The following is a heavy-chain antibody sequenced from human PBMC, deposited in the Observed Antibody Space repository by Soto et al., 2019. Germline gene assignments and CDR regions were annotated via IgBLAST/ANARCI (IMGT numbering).Heavy chain of an antibody. V-gene: IGHV1-46*01. CDR3: AKDRPLTTVTTPPRYFQH. Sequence: ASLQVSCKASGYTFTSDYMHWVRQAPGQGLEWMGIINPSGGSTSYAQKFQGRVNMTRDTSTSTVYMELSSLRSEDTAVYYCAKDRPLTTVTTPPRYFQHWGQGTRVTVSS. D-gene: IGHD4-17*01. CDR2: INPSGGST. J-gene: IGHJ1*01. CDR1: GYTFTSDY.